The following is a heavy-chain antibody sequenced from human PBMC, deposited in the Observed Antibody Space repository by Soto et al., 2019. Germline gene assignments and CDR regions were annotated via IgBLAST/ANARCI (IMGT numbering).Heavy chain of an antibody. J-gene: IGHJ4*02. CDR2: ISGSGST. CDR1: GFTFSSYA. V-gene: IGHV3-23*01. CDR3: AKSVGYLSLYYFGY. D-gene: IGHD1-26*01. Sequence: EVQLLESGGGLVQPGGSLRLSCAASGFTFSSYAMNWVRQAPGKGLEWVSDISGSGSTYYADSVKGRFTISRDNSKNTLYLQMNSLRADDTAVYYCAKSVGYLSLYYFGYWGQGTLVTVSS.